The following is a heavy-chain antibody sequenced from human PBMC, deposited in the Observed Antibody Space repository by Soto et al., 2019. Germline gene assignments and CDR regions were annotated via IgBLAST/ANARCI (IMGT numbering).Heavy chain of an antibody. CDR3: ARGVVRGVNQFDY. Sequence: GASVKVSCKASGYTFTGYYMHWVRQAPGQGLEWMGWINPNSGGTNYAQKFQGRVTMTRDTSISTAYMEPSRLRSDDTAVYYCARGVVRGVNQFDYWGQGTLVTVSS. CDR2: INPNSGGT. V-gene: IGHV1-2*02. D-gene: IGHD3-10*01. J-gene: IGHJ4*02. CDR1: GYTFTGYY.